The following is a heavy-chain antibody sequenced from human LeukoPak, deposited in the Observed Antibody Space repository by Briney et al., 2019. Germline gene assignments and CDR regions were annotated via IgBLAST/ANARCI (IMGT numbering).Heavy chain of an antibody. CDR1: GDSVSSNSAA. Sequence: SQTLSLTCAISGDSVSSNSAAWNWIRQSPSRGLEWLGRTYYRSKWYNDYAVSVKSRITINPGTSKNQFSLQLNSVTPEDTAVYYCARDQLNIAAAAPYYFDYWGQGTLVTVSS. V-gene: IGHV6-1*01. J-gene: IGHJ4*02. CDR3: ARDQLNIAAAAPYYFDY. CDR2: TYYRSKWYN. D-gene: IGHD6-13*01.